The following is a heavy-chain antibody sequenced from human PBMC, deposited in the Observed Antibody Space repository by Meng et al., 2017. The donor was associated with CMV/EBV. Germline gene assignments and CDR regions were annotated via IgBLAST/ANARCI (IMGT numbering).Heavy chain of an antibody. CDR2: ISSSSSYI. V-gene: IGHV3-21*01. CDR3: ARYLSIAAQFPREGMDV. Sequence: GESLKISCAASGFTFSSYSMNWVRQAPGKGLEWVSSISSSSSYIYYADSVKSRFTISRDNAKNSLYLQMNSLRAEDTAVYYCARYLSIAAQFPREGMDVWGQGTTVTVSS. CDR1: GFTFSSYS. D-gene: IGHD6-13*01. J-gene: IGHJ6*02.